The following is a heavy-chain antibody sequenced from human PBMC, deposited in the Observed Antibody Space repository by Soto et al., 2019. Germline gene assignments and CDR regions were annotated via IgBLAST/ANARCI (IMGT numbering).Heavy chain of an antibody. CDR3: MRPAPRGRQYFYFGMDV. Sequence: PGGSLRLSCAASGFTFSSYAMSWVRQAPGKGLEWVSGISSSGGSTYYADSVKGRFTISRDNSGTTLFLRMNRPRVEDTAVYYCMRPAPRGRQYFYFGMDVWGQGTTVTVSS. D-gene: IGHD3-10*01. V-gene: IGHV3-23*01. J-gene: IGHJ6*02. CDR2: ISSSGGST. CDR1: GFTFSSYA.